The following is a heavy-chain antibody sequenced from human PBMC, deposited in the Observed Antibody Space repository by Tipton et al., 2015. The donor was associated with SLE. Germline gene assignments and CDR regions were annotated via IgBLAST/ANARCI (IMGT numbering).Heavy chain of an antibody. CDR2: INHSGST. Sequence: TLSLTCAVYGGSFSGYYWSWIRQPPGKGLEWIGEINHSGSTNYNPSLKSRVTISVDTSKNQFSLKLSSVTAADTAVYYCARLSGSGYDLDYWGQGTLVTVSS. V-gene: IGHV4-34*01. CDR3: ARLSGSGYDLDY. J-gene: IGHJ4*02. CDR1: GGSFSGYY. D-gene: IGHD5-12*01.